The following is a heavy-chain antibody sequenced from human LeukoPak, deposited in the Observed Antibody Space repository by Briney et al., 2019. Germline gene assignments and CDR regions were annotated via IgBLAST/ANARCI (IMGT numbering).Heavy chain of an antibody. J-gene: IGHJ3*02. V-gene: IGHV1-46*01. D-gene: IGHD5-24*01. CDR3: ARDRGDGYSTSGFDI. Sequence: ASVKVSCKASGYTFTGYYMHWVRQAPGQGLEWMGIINPSGGITSYAQKFQGRVTMTRDMSTSTVYMELSSLTSEDTAMFYCARDRGDGYSTSGFDIWGQGTMVTVSS. CDR2: INPSGGIT. CDR1: GYTFTGYY.